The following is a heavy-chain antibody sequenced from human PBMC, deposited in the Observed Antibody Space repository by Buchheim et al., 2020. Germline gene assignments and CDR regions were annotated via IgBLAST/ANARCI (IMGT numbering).Heavy chain of an antibody. D-gene: IGHD3-22*01. CDR1: GFTFSSYA. CDR3: ARDWGYDSSGYFF. V-gene: IGHV3-30-3*01. J-gene: IGHJ4*02. Sequence: QVQLVESGGGVVQPGRSLRLSCAASGFTFSSYAMHWVRQAPGKGLEWVAVISYDGSNKYYADSVKGRFTISRDKHKNTLYLQMNSLRAEDTAVYYCARDWGYDSSGYFFWGQGTL. CDR2: ISYDGSNK.